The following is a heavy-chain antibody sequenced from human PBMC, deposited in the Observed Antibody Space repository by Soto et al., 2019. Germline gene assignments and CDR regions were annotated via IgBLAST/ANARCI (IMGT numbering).Heavy chain of an antibody. CDR2: ISYDGSNK. CDR3: ARDHVVAAAGTLGD. CDR1: GFTFSSYA. Sequence: GGSLRLSCAASGFTFSSYAMHWVRQAPGKGLEWVAVISYDGSNKYYADSVKGRFTISRDNSKNTLYLQMNSLRAEDTAVYYCARDHVVAAAGTLGDWGQGTLVTVSS. J-gene: IGHJ4*02. V-gene: IGHV3-30-3*01. D-gene: IGHD6-13*01.